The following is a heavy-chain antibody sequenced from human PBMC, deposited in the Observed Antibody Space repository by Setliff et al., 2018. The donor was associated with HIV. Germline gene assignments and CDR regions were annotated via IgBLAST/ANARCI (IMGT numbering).Heavy chain of an antibody. CDR1: GGSISGFY. CDR3: ARLSVLVIAASHYYFDY. D-gene: IGHD6-13*01. V-gene: IGHV4-59*08. Sequence: KTSETLSLTCTVSGGSISGFYWSWIRQSPGNGLEWIGWIYDSGATKYNPSLKSRATISLETSKMQFSLKLNSVSAADTAVYYCARLSVLVIAASHYYFDYWGQGTLVTVSS. CDR2: IYDSGAT. J-gene: IGHJ4*02.